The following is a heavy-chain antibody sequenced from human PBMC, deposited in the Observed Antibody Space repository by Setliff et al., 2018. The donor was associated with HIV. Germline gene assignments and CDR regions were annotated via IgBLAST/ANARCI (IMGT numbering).Heavy chain of an antibody. D-gene: IGHD6-6*01. Sequence: SVKVSCKASGGSFSDYAISWVRQAPGQGLEWMGGIIPIFGTANYAQKFQGRVTITADESTSTAYMELGSLRSEDTAVYYCASGGIAARRGYYYMDVWGKGTTVTDSS. CDR2: IIPIFGTA. J-gene: IGHJ6*03. V-gene: IGHV1-69*13. CDR1: GGSFSDYA. CDR3: ASGGIAARRGYYYMDV.